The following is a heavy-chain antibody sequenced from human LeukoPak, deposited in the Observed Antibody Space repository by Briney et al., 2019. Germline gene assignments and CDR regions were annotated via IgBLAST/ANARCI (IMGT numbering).Heavy chain of an antibody. D-gene: IGHD3-22*01. CDR1: GYSFTSYW. V-gene: IGHV5-51*01. Sequence: GESLKISCKGSGYSFTSYWIGWVRQMPGKGLEGMGIIYPGDSDTRYSPSFQGQVTISADKSISTAYLQWSSLKASDTAMYYCARTARLSYDSSGYYYFPIFDYWGQGTLVTVSS. CDR2: IYPGDSDT. J-gene: IGHJ4*02. CDR3: ARTARLSYDSSGYYYFPIFDY.